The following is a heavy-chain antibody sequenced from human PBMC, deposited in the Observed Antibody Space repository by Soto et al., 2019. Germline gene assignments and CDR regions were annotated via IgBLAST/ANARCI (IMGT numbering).Heavy chain of an antibody. D-gene: IGHD3-10*01. J-gene: IGHJ4*02. CDR3: GRRGGGGGY. Sequence: EVQLVESGGGLIQPGGSLRLSCAVSGFTVSNNYMSWVRQAPGKGLEGVSVIYSGGYTAYGDSVKGRFTISRDNSKNTHYLQRKSRGADAPVCFSGGRRGGGGGYWGQGTLVTVSS. V-gene: IGHV3-53*01. CDR1: GFTVSNNY. CDR2: IYSGGYT.